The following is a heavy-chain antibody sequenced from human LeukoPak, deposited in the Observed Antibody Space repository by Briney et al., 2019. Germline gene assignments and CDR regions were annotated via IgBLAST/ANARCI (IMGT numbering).Heavy chain of an antibody. CDR2: IYYSGST. J-gene: IGHJ4*02. V-gene: IGHV4-39*07. D-gene: IGHD6-19*01. Sequence: PSETLSLTCTVSGGSISSSSYYWGWIRQPPGKGLEWIGSIYYSGSTYYNPSLKSRVTISVDTSKNQFSLKLSSVTAADTAVYYCARGESSGWYYFDYWGQGTLVTVSS. CDR1: GGSISSSSYY. CDR3: ARGESSGWYYFDY.